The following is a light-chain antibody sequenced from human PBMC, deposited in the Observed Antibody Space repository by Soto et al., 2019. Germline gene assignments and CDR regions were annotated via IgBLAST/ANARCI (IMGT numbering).Light chain of an antibody. Sequence: DIHMTPSPSTLSASVVGIVASTCLASQSISSWLAWYQQKPGKAPKLLIYKASSLESGVPSRFSGSGSGTEFTLTISSLQPHDFATYYCQQYNSYWRTFGQGTKVDI. V-gene: IGKV1-5*03. CDR2: KAS. CDR3: QQYNSYWRT. J-gene: IGKJ1*01. CDR1: QSISSW.